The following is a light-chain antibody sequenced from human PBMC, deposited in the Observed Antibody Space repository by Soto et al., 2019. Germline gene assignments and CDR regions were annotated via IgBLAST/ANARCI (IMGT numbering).Light chain of an antibody. V-gene: IGLV2-8*01. J-gene: IGLJ2*01. Sequence: QSALTQPPSASGSPGQSITISCTGTSTDVGTYNYVSWYQQRPGKAPKLMIYEVNKRPSGVPDRFSGSKSGNTASLTVSGVQAEDEADYYCSSYAGSNKMIFGGGTKLTVL. CDR2: EVN. CDR3: SSYAGSNKMI. CDR1: STDVGTYNY.